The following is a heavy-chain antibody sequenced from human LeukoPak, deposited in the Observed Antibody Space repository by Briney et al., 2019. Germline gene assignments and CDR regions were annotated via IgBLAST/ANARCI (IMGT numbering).Heavy chain of an antibody. CDR1: GGSFSGYY. J-gene: IGHJ4*02. Sequence: PSETLSLTCAVYGGSFSGYYWSWIRQPPGKGLEWIGEINHSGSTNYNPSLKSRVTIPVDTSKNQFSLKLSSVTAADTAVYYCARGTLAWITFGGVIGLGYFDYWGQGTLVTVSS. CDR3: ARGTLAWITFGGVIGLGYFDY. D-gene: IGHD3-16*02. CDR2: INHSGST. V-gene: IGHV4-34*01.